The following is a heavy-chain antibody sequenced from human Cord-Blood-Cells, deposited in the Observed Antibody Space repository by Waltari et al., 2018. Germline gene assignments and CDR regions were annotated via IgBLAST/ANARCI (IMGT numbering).Heavy chain of an antibody. CDR1: GYTFTGYY. V-gene: IGHV1-2*06. D-gene: IGHD2-15*01. CDR2: INPNSGGT. CDR3: ARVQCSGGSCYYYYGMDV. Sequence: QVQLVQSGAEVKKPGASVKVSCQASGYTFTGYYMHWVRQATGHGLEWMGRINPNSGGTNYAQKFQGRVTMTRDTSISTAYMELSRLRSDDTAVYYCARVQCSGGSCYYYYGMDVWGQGTTVTVSS. J-gene: IGHJ6*02.